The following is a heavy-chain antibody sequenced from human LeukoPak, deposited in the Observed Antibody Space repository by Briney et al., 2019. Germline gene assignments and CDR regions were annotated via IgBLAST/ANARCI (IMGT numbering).Heavy chain of an antibody. J-gene: IGHJ4*02. CDR1: GFTFSSYS. CDR2: ISSSSSYI. Sequence: NPGGSLRLSCAASGFTFSSYSMNWVRQAPGKGLEWVSSISSSSSYIYYADSVKGRFTISRDNAKNSLYLQMNSLRDEDTALYYCTRDYGYSSSFDYWGQGTLVTVSS. D-gene: IGHD6-13*01. V-gene: IGHV3-21*01. CDR3: TRDYGYSSSFDY.